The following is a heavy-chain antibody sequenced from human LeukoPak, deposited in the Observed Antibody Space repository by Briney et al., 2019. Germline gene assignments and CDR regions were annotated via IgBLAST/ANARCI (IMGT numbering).Heavy chain of an antibody. J-gene: IGHJ4*02. D-gene: IGHD5-18*01. Sequence: GASVKVSCKASGGTFSSYAISWVRQAPGQGLEWMGRIIPIFGIANYAQKFQGRVTITADKSTSTAYMELSSVRSEDTAVYYCAREAGIQLWSYFDYWGQGTLVTVSS. CDR1: GGTFSSYA. V-gene: IGHV1-69*04. CDR2: IIPIFGIA. CDR3: AREAGIQLWSYFDY.